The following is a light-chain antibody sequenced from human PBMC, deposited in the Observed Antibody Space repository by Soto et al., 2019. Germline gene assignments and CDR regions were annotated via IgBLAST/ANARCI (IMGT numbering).Light chain of an antibody. V-gene: IGKV3-15*01. J-gene: IGKJ3*01. CDR2: GAS. CDR3: QEYNNWPFT. Sequence: EIVMTQSPATLSVSPGERATLSCRASQSVSSNLAWYQQKPGQAPRLLIYGASTRATGIPARFSGSGSGTEFTLTISSLQSEDVAVSYCQEYNNWPFTFGPGTKVDIK. CDR1: QSVSSN.